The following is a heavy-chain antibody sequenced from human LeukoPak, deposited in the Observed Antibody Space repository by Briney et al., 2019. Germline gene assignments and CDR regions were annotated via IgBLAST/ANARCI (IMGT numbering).Heavy chain of an antibody. Sequence: SSETLSLTCAVYGGSFSGYYWSWIRQPPGKGLEWIGEINHSGSTNYNPSLKSRVTISVDTSKNQFSLKLSSVTAADTAVYYCARVAGAYSSSSYYYYYGMDVWGQGTTVTVSS. J-gene: IGHJ6*02. CDR3: ARVAGAYSSSSYYYYYGMDV. CDR2: INHSGST. V-gene: IGHV4-34*01. CDR1: GGSFSGYY. D-gene: IGHD6-6*01.